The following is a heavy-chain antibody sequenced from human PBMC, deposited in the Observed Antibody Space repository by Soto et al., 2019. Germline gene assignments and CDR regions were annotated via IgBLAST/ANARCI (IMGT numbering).Heavy chain of an antibody. CDR1: GGTFSSYA. CDR3: ARNIMITFGGVIVPALFDY. V-gene: IGHV1-69*13. CDR2: IIPIFGTA. Sequence: ASVKVSCKASGGTFSSYAISWVRQAPGQGLEWMGGIIPIFGTANYAQKFQGRVTITADESTSTAYMELSSLRSEDTAVYYCARNIMITFGGVIVPALFDYWGQGTLVTVSS. J-gene: IGHJ4*02. D-gene: IGHD3-16*02.